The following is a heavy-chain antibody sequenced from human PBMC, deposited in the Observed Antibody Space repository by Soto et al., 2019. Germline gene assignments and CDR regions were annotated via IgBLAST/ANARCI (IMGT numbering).Heavy chain of an antibody. V-gene: IGHV4-34*01. D-gene: IGHD3-22*01. CDR2: INHSGST. Sequence: PSETLSLTCAVYGGSFSGYYWSWIRQPPGKGLEWIGEINHSGSTNYNPSLKSRVTISVDTSKNQFSLKLSSVTAADTAVYYCARGASGYYDSSGYHSPYYFDYWGQGTLVTVSS. CDR1: GGSFSGYY. J-gene: IGHJ4*02. CDR3: ARGASGYYDSSGYHSPYYFDY.